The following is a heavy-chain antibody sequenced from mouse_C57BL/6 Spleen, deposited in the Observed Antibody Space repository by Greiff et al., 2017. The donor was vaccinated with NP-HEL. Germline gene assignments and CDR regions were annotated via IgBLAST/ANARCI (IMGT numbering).Heavy chain of an antibody. J-gene: IGHJ2*01. CDR3: TTRDGYYEENDY. CDR1: GFNIKDDY. V-gene: IGHV14-4*01. CDR2: IDPENGDT. Sequence: EVQGVESGAELVRPGASVKLSCTASGFNIKDDYMHWVKQRPEQGLEWIGWIDPENGDTEYASKFQGKATITADTSSNTAYLQLSSLTSEDTAVYYCTTRDGYYEENDYWGQGTTLTVSS. D-gene: IGHD2-3*01.